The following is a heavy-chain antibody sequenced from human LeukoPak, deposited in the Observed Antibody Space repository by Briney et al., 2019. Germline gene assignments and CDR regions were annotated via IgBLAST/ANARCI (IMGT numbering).Heavy chain of an antibody. CDR3: ARGSTPYYYYGMDV. J-gene: IGHJ6*02. Sequence: PGGSLRLSRAASGFTFDDYAMHWVRQAPGKGLEWVSVIYSGGSTYYADSVKGRFTISRHNSKNTLYLQMNSLRAEDTAVYYCARGSTPYYYYGMDVWGQGTTVTVSS. V-gene: IGHV3-53*04. CDR2: IYSGGST. CDR1: GFTFDDYA.